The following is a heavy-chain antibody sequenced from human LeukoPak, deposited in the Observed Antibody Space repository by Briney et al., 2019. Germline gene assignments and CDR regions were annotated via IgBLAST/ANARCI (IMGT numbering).Heavy chain of an antibody. CDR2: IYSSGMT. CDR1: GDSFSGRY. Sequence: SETLSLTCSVSGDSFSGRYWSWIRQPPGKGLEWLGYIYSSGMTYNHPSLNSRVTISLDTSKNQFSLTMTSLTAADTAVYYCARYDFWSGSPTHWGQGTLVTVSS. CDR3: ARYDFWSGSPTH. J-gene: IGHJ4*02. V-gene: IGHV4-59*11. D-gene: IGHD3-3*01.